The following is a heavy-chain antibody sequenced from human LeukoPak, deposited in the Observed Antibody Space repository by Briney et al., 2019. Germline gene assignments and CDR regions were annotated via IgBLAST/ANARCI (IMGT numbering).Heavy chain of an antibody. CDR1: GFTFSSYE. Sequence: GRSLRLSCAASGFTFSSYEMNWVRQAPGKGLEWVSYISSSGSTIYYADSVKGRFTISRGNAKNSLYLQMNSLRAEDTAVYYCARAGVGSGWYGTGYYGMDVWGKGTTVTVSS. CDR3: ARAGVGSGWYGTGYYGMDV. CDR2: ISSSGSTI. J-gene: IGHJ6*04. D-gene: IGHD6-19*01. V-gene: IGHV3-48*03.